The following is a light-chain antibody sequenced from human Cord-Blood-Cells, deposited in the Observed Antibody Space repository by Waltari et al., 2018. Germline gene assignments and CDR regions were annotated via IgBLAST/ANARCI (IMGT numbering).Light chain of an antibody. CDR3: SSYAGSNNYV. J-gene: IGLJ1*01. V-gene: IGLV2-8*01. Sequence: QSALTQPPSASGSPGPSATISCTGTRRDLRRYTYVSWDQQHPGKAPKLMIYEVSKRPSGVPDRFSGSKSGNTASLTVSGLQAEDEADYYCSSYAGSNNYVFGTGTKVTVL. CDR1: RRDLRRYTY. CDR2: EVS.